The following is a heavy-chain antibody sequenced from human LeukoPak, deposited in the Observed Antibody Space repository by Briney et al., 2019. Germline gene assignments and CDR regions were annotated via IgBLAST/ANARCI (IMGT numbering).Heavy chain of an antibody. D-gene: IGHD3-22*01. CDR1: GYTFTGYY. Sequence: ASVKVSCKASGYTFTGYYMHWVRQAPGQGLEWMGGIIPIFGTANYAQKFQGRVTITTDESTSTAYMELSSLRSEDTAVYFCASTDYYDSRGYGGSFAIWGQGTMVTVSS. CDR2: IIPIFGTA. V-gene: IGHV1-69*05. J-gene: IGHJ3*02. CDR3: ASTDYYDSRGYGGSFAI.